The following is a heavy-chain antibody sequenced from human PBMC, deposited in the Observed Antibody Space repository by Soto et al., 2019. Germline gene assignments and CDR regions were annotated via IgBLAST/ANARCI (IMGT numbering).Heavy chain of an antibody. CDR2: ISSYGGST. CDR1: GFTFSSYA. Sequence: ASVKVSCKASGFTFSSYAMHWVRQAPGKGLEYVSAISSYGGSTYYANSVKGRFTISRDNSKNTLYLQMGSLRAEDMAVYYCARDPDSSGYYYFDYWGQGTLVTVSS. J-gene: IGHJ4*02. CDR3: ARDPDSSGYYYFDY. D-gene: IGHD3-22*01. V-gene: IGHV3-64*01.